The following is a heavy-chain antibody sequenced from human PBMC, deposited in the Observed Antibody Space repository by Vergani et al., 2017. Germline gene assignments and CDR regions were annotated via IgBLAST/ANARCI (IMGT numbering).Heavy chain of an antibody. CDR2: ISYDGTEK. D-gene: IGHD2-15*01. V-gene: IGHV3-30-3*01. CDR1: GFSFGNYA. Sequence: VQLVESGGRVVWPGRSLRLSCAASGFSFGNYAMHWVRQAPGKGLEWVGVISYDGTEKKYADSVNGRFTISRDNSKKMMSLQMNSLRVEDTAVYYCARGGKGIIMVVPSTHLWGQGTQVSVS. CDR3: ARGGKGIIMVVPSTHL. J-gene: IGHJ4*02.